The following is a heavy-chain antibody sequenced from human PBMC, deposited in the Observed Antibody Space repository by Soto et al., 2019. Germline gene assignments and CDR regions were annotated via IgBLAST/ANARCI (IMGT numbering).Heavy chain of an antibody. CDR3: AKEIFAAAYAATTAFDL. Sequence: PGGSLILSCAASGFTFSSHAMGWLRQAPGTGPEWVAFVDGSGGDTSYADSVKGRFTISRDNSDNSLFLDMNSLRAEDTGRYFCAKEIFAAAYAATTAFDLWGKGPLVTVSS. J-gene: IGHJ4*02. V-gene: IGHV3-23*01. CDR2: VDGSGGDT. CDR1: GFTFSSHA. D-gene: IGHD2-8*01.